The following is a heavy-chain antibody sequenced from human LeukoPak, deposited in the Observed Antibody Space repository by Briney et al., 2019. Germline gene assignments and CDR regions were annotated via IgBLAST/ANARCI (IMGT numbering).Heavy chain of an antibody. Sequence: GGSLRLSCAASGFTFSSYAMSWVRQAPGEGLEWVSAISGSGGSTYYADSVKGGFTISRDNSKNTLYLQMNSLRAEDTAVYYCAKARGYYYDSSGYYFDYWGQGTLVTVSS. CDR2: ISGSGGST. CDR3: AKARGYYYDSSGYYFDY. V-gene: IGHV3-23*01. CDR1: GFTFSSYA. D-gene: IGHD3-22*01. J-gene: IGHJ4*02.